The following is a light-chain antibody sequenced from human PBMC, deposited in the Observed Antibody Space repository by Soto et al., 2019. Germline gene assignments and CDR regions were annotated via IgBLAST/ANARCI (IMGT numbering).Light chain of an antibody. CDR3: CSYAGSYNYV. V-gene: IGLV2-11*01. Sequence: QSVLTQPRSVSGSPGQSVTTSCTGTSSVVGGYNYVSWYQQHPGKAPKLMIYDVSKRPSGVPDRFSGSKSGNTASLTISGLQAEDEADYYCCSYAGSYNYVFGTGTKVTVL. CDR1: SSVVGGYNY. CDR2: DVS. J-gene: IGLJ1*01.